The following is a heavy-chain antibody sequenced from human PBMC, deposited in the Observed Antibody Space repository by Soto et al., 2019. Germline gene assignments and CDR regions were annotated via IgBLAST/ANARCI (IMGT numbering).Heavy chain of an antibody. CDR1: GGTFSSYT. V-gene: IGHV1-69*02. CDR2: IIPILGIA. D-gene: IGHD3-10*01. CDR3: ASARLTMVRGWDMDV. J-gene: IGHJ6*02. Sequence: QVQLVQSGAEVKKPGSSVKVSCKASGGTFSSYTISWVRQAPGQGLEWMGRIIPILGIANYAQKFQGRVTITADKSTSTAYMELSSLRSEDTAVYYCASARLTMVRGWDMDVWGQGTTVTVSS.